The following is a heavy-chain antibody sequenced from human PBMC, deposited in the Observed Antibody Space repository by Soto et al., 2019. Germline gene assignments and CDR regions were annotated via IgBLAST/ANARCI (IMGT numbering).Heavy chain of an antibody. CDR3: AREGTIRGDDY. V-gene: IGHV3-66*01. J-gene: IGHJ4*02. CDR1: GFTVSSNY. D-gene: IGHD2-2*02. CDR2: IFSGGTT. Sequence: AVSLRLSSVTSGFTVSSNYMGWVRQAPGKGLEWVSVIFSGGTTSYADSVKGRFFISRDNSKNTLYLQMNSLRAEDTAVYYCAREGTIRGDDYWGQGT.